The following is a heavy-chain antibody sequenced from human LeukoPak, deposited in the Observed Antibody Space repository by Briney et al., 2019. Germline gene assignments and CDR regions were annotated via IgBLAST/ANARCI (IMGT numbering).Heavy chain of an antibody. Sequence: KPSETLSLTCTVSGGSISSGSYYWSWIRQPAGKGLECIGHIYTSGSTNYNPSLKSRVTISVDTSKNQFSLKLISVTAADTAVYYCARALVKSRYFDSPWFDPWGQGTLVTVSS. J-gene: IGHJ5*02. CDR1: GGSISSGSYY. CDR3: ARALVKSRYFDSPWFDP. D-gene: IGHD3-9*01. CDR2: IYTSGST. V-gene: IGHV4-61*09.